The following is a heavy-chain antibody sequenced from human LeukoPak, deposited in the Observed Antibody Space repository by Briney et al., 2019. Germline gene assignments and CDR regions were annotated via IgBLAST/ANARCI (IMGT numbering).Heavy chain of an antibody. CDR1: AGSISSYY. Sequence: KPSETLSLTCTVSAGSISSYYWSWIRQPAGKGLEWIGRIYSSGSTNYNPSLKSRVTMSVETSKNQFSLSLSSVTAADTAVYYCARERLNAFDIWGQGTMVTVS. CDR3: ARERLNAFDI. CDR2: IYSSGST. D-gene: IGHD6-25*01. V-gene: IGHV4-4*07. J-gene: IGHJ3*02.